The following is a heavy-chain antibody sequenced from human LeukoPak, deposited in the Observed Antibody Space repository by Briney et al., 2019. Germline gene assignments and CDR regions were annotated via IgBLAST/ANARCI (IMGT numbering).Heavy chain of an antibody. CDR1: GFTFSSYW. D-gene: IGHD3-22*01. Sequence: PGGSLRLSCAASGFTFSSYWMSWVRQAPGKGLEWVANIKQDGSKKYYVDSVKGRFTISRDNAKNSLHLQMNNQRAEDTAVYYCARDYEKSYYDSSPSPYYFDYWGQGTLVTVSS. CDR2: IKQDGSKK. CDR3: ARDYEKSYYDSSPSPYYFDY. V-gene: IGHV3-7*01. J-gene: IGHJ4*02.